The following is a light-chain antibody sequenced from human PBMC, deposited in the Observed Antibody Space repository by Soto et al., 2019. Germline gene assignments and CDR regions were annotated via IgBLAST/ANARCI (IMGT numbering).Light chain of an antibody. J-gene: IGLJ2*01. V-gene: IGLV1-44*01. Sequence: QSVLTQLPSASGTPGQRVTISCSGRSSNIGSNTVNWYQQLPGTAPKLLIYSNNQRPSGVPDRFSGSKSGTSASLAISGLQSEDEADYYCAAWDDSLNGVVFGGGTKVTVL. CDR2: SNN. CDR1: SSNIGSNT. CDR3: AAWDDSLNGVV.